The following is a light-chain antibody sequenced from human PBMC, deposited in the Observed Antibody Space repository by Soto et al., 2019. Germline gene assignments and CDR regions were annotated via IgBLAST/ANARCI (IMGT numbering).Light chain of an antibody. J-gene: IGLJ1*01. CDR3: SSYTSSSPYV. Sequence: QSVLTQPASVSGSPGQSITISCTGTSSDVGGYNYVSWYQQHPGKAPKLMIYEVSNRPSGVSNRFSVSKSGNTASLTISGLQADDEADYYCSSYTSSSPYVFGTGNKLTV. CDR1: SSDVGGYNY. CDR2: EVS. V-gene: IGLV2-14*01.